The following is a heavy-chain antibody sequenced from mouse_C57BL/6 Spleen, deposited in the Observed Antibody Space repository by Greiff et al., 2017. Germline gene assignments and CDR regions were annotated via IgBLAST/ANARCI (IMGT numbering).Heavy chain of an antibody. CDR3: ARGDNYGNSAFDY. V-gene: IGHV1-53*01. CDR1: GYTFTSYS. D-gene: IGHD1-1*01. J-gene: IGHJ2*01. Sequence: QVQLQQPGTELVKPGASVKLSCKASGYTFTSYSMHWVKQRHGQGLEWIGNINPSNGGTNYNEKFKGKATLTVDKSSSTAYMQLSNLTSEDSAVCECARGDNYGNSAFDYWGQGTTLTVSS. CDR2: INPSNGGT.